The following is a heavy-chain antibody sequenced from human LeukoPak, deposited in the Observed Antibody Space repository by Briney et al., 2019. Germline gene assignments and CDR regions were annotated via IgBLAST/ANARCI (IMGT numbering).Heavy chain of an antibody. J-gene: IGHJ4*02. CDR2: INHSGST. D-gene: IGHD3-22*01. CDR1: GGSFSGYY. CDR3: ARGYYYDSSGYYPGAYYFDY. V-gene: IGHV4-34*01. Sequence: PSETLSLTCAVYGGSFSGYYWSWIRQPPGKGLEWIGEINHSGSTNYNPSLKSRVTISVDTSKNQFSLKLSSVTAADTAVYYCARGYYYDSSGYYPGAYYFDYWGQGTLVTVSS.